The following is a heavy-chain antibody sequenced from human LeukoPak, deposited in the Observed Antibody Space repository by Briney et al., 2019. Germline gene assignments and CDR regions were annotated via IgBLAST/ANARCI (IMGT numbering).Heavy chain of an antibody. CDR1: GGSITSHY. D-gene: IGHD6-19*01. V-gene: IGHV4-59*08. Sequence: SETLSLTCTVSGGSITSHYCIWIRQPPGKGLEWIGSFYQSGSTNYNPSLKSRVTISVDTSKNQFSLQLTSATAADTAVYYCASHNSGWYNYYMDVWGAGTTVTVSS. CDR2: FYQSGST. CDR3: ASHNSGWYNYYMDV. J-gene: IGHJ6*03.